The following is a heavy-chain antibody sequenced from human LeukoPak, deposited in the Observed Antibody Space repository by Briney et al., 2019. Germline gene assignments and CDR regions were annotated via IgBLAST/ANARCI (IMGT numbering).Heavy chain of an antibody. D-gene: IGHD5-18*01. CDR1: GYTFTSYY. J-gene: IGHJ4*02. V-gene: IGHV1-46*01. CDR3: ARDLGKGYSYGSV. Sequence: VASVKVSCKASGYTFTSYYMHWVRQAPGQGLEWMGIINPSGGGTSYAQKFQGRVTMTRDTSTSTVYMELSSLRSEDTAVYYCARDLGKGYSYGSVWGQGTLVTVSS. CDR2: INPSGGGT.